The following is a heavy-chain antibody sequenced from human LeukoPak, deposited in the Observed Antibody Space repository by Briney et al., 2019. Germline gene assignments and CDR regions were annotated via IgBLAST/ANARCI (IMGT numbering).Heavy chain of an antibody. CDR1: GFTFSSHW. D-gene: IGHD1-26*01. CDR2: INIDGSST. CDR3: ARVEYSGRYSLDY. Sequence: GGSLRLSCAASGFTFSSHWMYWARQTPEKGLVWVSRINIDGSSTSHADSVKGRFTISRDNAKNTLYLQMNSLRAEDTAVYYCARVEYSGRYSLDYWGQGTLVTVSS. J-gene: IGHJ4*02. V-gene: IGHV3-74*01.